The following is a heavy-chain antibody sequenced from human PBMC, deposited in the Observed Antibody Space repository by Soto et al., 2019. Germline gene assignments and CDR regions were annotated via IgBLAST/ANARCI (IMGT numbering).Heavy chain of an antibody. CDR2: IYPGDSDT. J-gene: IGHJ6*02. D-gene: IGHD3-10*01. CDR3: AGGGVRGVITRTRDYYGMDV. V-gene: IGHV5-51*01. Sequence: PGESLKISWEGSGYSFTSYWIGWVRQMPGKGLEWMGIIYPGDSDTRYSPSFQGQVTISADKSISTAYLQWSSLKASDTAMYYCAGGGVRGVITRTRDYYGMDVWGQGTTVTVSS. CDR1: GYSFTSYW.